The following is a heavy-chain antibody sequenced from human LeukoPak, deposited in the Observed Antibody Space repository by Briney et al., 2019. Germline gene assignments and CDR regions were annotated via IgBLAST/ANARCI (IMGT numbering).Heavy chain of an antibody. CDR2: INHSGST. J-gene: IGHJ4*02. CDR1: GGSFSGYY. CDR3: ARLFGSGKRQRAWVFYFDY. Sequence: SETLSLTCAVYGGSFSGYYWSWIRQPPGKGLEWIGEINHSGSTNYNPSLKSRVTISVDTSKNQFSLKLSSVTAADTAVYYCARLFGSGKRQRAWVFYFDYWGQGTLVTVSS. D-gene: IGHD3-10*01. V-gene: IGHV4-34*01.